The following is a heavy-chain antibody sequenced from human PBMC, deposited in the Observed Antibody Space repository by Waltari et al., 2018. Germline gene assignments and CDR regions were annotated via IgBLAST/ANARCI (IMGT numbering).Heavy chain of an antibody. J-gene: IGHJ4*02. D-gene: IGHD2-8*01. CDR2: SSPICGTA. CDR1: GGTFSSYA. CDR3: ARSRYCTNGVCYRPYYFDY. V-gene: IGHV1-69*15. Sequence: QVQLVQSGAEVKKPGSSVKVSCKASGGTFSSYAISWVRQAPGQGLEWMVTSSPICGTANYAQKFQGRVTITADESTSTAYMELSSLRSEDTAVYYCARSRYCTNGVCYRPYYFDYWGQGTLVTVSS.